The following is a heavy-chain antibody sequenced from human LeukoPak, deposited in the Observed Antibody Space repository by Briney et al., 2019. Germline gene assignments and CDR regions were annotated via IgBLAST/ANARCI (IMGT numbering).Heavy chain of an antibody. V-gene: IGHV4-39*01. CDR1: GGSISSDSYY. CDR3: ARRVPSGSGSYDFDY. J-gene: IGHJ4*02. Sequence: SETLSLTCTVSGGSISSDSYYWGWIRQPPGKGLEWIGSINYSGTTYYNPSLKSRVTISVDTSKNQFSLKVSSVTAADTAVYYCARRVPSGSGSYDFDYWGQGTLVTVSS. D-gene: IGHD3-10*01. CDR2: INYSGTT.